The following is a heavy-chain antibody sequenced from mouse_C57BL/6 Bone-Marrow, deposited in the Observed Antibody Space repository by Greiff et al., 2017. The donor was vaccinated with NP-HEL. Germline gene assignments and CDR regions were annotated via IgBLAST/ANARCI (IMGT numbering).Heavy chain of an antibody. Sequence: EVQLQQSGPELVKPGASVKIPCKASGYTFTDYNMDWVKQSHGKSLEWIGDINPNNGGTIYNQKFKGKATLTVDKSSSTAYMELRSLTSEDTAVYYCARRLDYYGSSPWYFDVWGTGTTVTVSS. V-gene: IGHV1-18*01. J-gene: IGHJ1*03. CDR2: INPNNGGT. CDR1: GYTFTDYN. D-gene: IGHD1-1*01. CDR3: ARRLDYYGSSPWYFDV.